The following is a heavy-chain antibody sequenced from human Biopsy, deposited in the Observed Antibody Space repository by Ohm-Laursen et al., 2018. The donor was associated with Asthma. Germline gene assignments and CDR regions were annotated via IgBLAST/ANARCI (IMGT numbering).Heavy chain of an antibody. J-gene: IGHJ6*02. Sequence: SLRLSCAASGFTFSKYGMHWVRQAPGKGLEWVALIWNDGNKNYYADSVKGRFTISRDNSKNMLYPQMNSLRAEDTAVYFCARGIYDMDVRGQGTTVTVSS. CDR3: ARGIYDMDV. CDR2: IWNDGNKN. CDR1: GFTFSKYG. V-gene: IGHV3-33*01.